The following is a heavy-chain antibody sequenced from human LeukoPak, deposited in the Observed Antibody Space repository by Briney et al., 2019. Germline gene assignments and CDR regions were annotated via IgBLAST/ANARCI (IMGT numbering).Heavy chain of an antibody. V-gene: IGHV3-21*01. CDR1: GFDFNNYN. D-gene: IGHD4-17*01. Sequence: GGSLRLSCIASGFDFNNYNLNWVRQAQGKGLEWVASMSTTGKYIYYADSVKGRFTISRDNAKNSQFLQMDSMRVEDTAVYYCVRAADYGDYGGFDYWGQGTLVTVSS. CDR2: MSTTGKYI. J-gene: IGHJ4*02. CDR3: VRAADYGDYGGFDY.